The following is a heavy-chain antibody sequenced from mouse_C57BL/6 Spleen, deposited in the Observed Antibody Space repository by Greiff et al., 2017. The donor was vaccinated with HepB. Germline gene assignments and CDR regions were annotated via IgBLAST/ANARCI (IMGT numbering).Heavy chain of an antibody. D-gene: IGHD1-1*01. CDR3: TRLGYYYGSSSLYFDD. CDR2: SYPGNSDT. CDR1: GYTFTSYW. J-gene: IGHJ2*01. V-gene: IGHV1-5*01. Sequence: VQLQQSGTVLARPGASVKMSCKTSGYTFTSYWMHWVKQRPGQGLEWIGASYPGNSDTSYNQQFKGKAKLTAVTSASTAYRELSSLTNDDSAVYYCTRLGYYYGSSSLYFDDWGQGTTLTVSS.